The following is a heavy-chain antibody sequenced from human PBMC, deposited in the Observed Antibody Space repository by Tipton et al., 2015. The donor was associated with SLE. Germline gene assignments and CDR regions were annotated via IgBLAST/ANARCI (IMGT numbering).Heavy chain of an antibody. CDR3: ARVGTYYYDSRARCYFDY. Sequence: TLSLTCNVSGGSINSFYWSWIRQSPGKGLEWIGYIYSSGNTNYNPSLKRRVTISVDTSTNQFSLKVRSVTAADTAVYYCARVGTYYYDSRARCYFDYWGQGTLVTVSS. CDR1: GGSINSFY. D-gene: IGHD3-22*01. J-gene: IGHJ4*02. CDR2: IYSSGNT. V-gene: IGHV4-4*08.